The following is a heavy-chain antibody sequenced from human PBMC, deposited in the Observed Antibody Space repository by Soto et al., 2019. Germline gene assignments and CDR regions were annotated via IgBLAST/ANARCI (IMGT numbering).Heavy chain of an antibody. J-gene: IGHJ6*02. CDR2: IIPIFGTA. CDR3: ARGADCSSTSCLKSSNYYYYYGMDV. Sequence: SVKVSCNASGGTLSSYAISWVRQAPGQGLEWMGGIIPIFGTANYAQKFQGRVAITADESTSTAYMELSSLRSEDTAVYYCARGADCSSTSCLKSSNYYYYYGMDVWGQGTTVTVSS. D-gene: IGHD2-2*01. V-gene: IGHV1-69*01. CDR1: GGTLSSYA.